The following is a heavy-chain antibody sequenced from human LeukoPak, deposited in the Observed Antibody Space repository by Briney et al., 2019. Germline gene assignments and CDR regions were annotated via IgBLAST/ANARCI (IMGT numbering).Heavy chain of an antibody. CDR3: ARDDCGDTCYPGGY. CDR2: INAGNGDT. Sequence: ASVKVSCKASGYTFTKYVVHWVRQAPGQKPEWMGWINAGNGDTKYSQNFQDRVTITRDTSANTAYMELSSLTSEDTALYYCARDDCGDTCYPGGYWGQGTLVTVSS. CDR1: GYTFTKYV. V-gene: IGHV1-3*01. D-gene: IGHD2-21*01. J-gene: IGHJ4*02.